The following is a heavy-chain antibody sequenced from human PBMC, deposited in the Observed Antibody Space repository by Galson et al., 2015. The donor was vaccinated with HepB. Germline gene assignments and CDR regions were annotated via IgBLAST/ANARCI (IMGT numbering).Heavy chain of an antibody. CDR2: IDPGDSST. J-gene: IGHJ4*02. D-gene: IGHD6-19*01. CDR3: ARLLGVAAPDF. V-gene: IGHV5-10-1*01. CDR1: GYSFASYW. Sequence: QSGAEVKKPGESLRISCKGSGYSFASYWVIWVRQMPGKGLEWMGRIDPGDSSTSYSPSFQGHVTISTDKSSTTAYLQWSSLRASDTAIYYCARLLGVAAPDFWGQGTQVTVSP.